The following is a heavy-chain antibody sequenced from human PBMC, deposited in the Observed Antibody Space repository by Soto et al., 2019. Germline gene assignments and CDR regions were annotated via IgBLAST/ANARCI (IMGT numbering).Heavy chain of an antibody. D-gene: IGHD1-7*01. CDR2: ISAYNGNT. CDR1: GYTFTSYG. Sequence: GASVKPSCMASGYTFTSYGISWVRQAPGQGLEWMGWISAYNGNTNYAQKLQGRVTMTTDTSTSTAYMELRSLRSDDTAVYYCARVGDSYNWNYNRGVNWFDPWGQGTLVTVSS. CDR3: ARVGDSYNWNYNRGVNWFDP. J-gene: IGHJ5*02. V-gene: IGHV1-18*01.